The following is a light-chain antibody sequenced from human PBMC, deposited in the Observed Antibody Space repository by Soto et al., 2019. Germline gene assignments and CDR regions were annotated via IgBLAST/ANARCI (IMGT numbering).Light chain of an antibody. CDR1: QTISID. J-gene: IGKJ4*01. CDR3: QQSHSTPT. CDR2: ATS. Sequence: DIQMTQSPPSRSASVGDRVTITCRASQTISIDLNLYQQKPGKXPTXLISATSTLQSGVPSRFVGSGSGTDFTLTIGSMQPEDFATEDCQQSHSTPTFGGGTKVDIK. V-gene: IGKV1-39*01.